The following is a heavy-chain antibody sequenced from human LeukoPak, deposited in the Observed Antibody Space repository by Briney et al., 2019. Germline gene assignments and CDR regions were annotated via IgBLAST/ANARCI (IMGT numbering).Heavy chain of an antibody. Sequence: PGGSLRLSCAASGFTFSNYAMSWVRQAPGKGLEWVSATSGRGDYTYYADSVKGRFTISRDNSKNTVYLQMNSLRVEDTAVYYCAKDPQGNRSDWFIRYFDLWGQGTLVSVSS. J-gene: IGHJ5*02. CDR1: GFTFSNYA. CDR2: TSGRGDYT. D-gene: IGHD3-9*01. V-gene: IGHV3-23*01. CDR3: AKDPQGNRSDWFIRYFDL.